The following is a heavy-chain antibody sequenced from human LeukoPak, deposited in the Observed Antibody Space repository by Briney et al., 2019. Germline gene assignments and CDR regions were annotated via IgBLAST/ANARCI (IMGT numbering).Heavy chain of an antibody. Sequence: GGSLRLSCAASGFTFSDYYMTWIRQSPAKGLEWVSYISGGGTTYYADSVKGRFYISRDNANNSLYLQMNSLRGDDTAVYYCARATFGEWLLDYWGQGTLVTVPS. D-gene: IGHD3-10*01. CDR2: ISGGGTT. CDR3: ARATFGEWLLDY. V-gene: IGHV3-11*01. CDR1: GFTFSDYY. J-gene: IGHJ4*02.